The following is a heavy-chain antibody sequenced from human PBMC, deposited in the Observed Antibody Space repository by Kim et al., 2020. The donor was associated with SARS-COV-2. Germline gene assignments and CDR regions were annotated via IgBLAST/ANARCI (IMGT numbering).Heavy chain of an antibody. CDR3: ARDGESVYYDSSGYYVDY. J-gene: IGHJ4*02. D-gene: IGHD3-22*01. CDR1: GFTFSSYG. Sequence: GGSLRLSCAASGFTFSSYGMHWVRQAPGKGLEWVAVIWYDGSNKYYADSVKGRFTISRDNSKNTLYLQMNSLRAEDTAVYYCARDGESVYYDSSGYYVDYWGQGTLVTVSS. CDR2: IWYDGSNK. V-gene: IGHV3-33*01.